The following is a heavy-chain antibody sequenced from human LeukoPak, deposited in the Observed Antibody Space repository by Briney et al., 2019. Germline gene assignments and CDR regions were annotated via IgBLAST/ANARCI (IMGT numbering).Heavy chain of an antibody. V-gene: IGHV3-21*01. Sequence: GGSLRLSCAASGFTFSSYSMNWVRQAPGKGLEWVSSISSSSSYIYYADSVKGRFTISRDNAKNSLYLQMDSLRAEDTAVYYCASSIVGATPPYFDYWGQGTLVTVSS. D-gene: IGHD1-26*01. CDR2: ISSSSSYI. J-gene: IGHJ4*02. CDR3: ASSIVGATPPYFDY. CDR1: GFTFSSYS.